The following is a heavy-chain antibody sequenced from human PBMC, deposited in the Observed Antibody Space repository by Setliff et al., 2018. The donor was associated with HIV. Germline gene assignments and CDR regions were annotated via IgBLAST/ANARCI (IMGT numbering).Heavy chain of an antibody. J-gene: IGHJ3*02. CDR1: GYTFTGYY. CDR2: INPNSGGT. CDR3: AGDMGYGDHGRAFDI. D-gene: IGHD4-17*01. Sequence: ASVKVSCKASGYTFTGYYMHWVRQAPGQGLEWMGRINPNSGGTNYAQKFQGRVTMTRDTSISTAYMELSRLRSDDTAVYYCAGDMGYGDHGRAFDIWGQGTMVTVSS. V-gene: IGHV1-2*06.